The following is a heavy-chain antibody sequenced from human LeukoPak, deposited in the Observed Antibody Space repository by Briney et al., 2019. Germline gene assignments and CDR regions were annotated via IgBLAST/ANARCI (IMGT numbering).Heavy chain of an antibody. CDR3: ARDRAADRDGMDV. CDR2: INSDGSST. J-gene: IGHJ6*04. V-gene: IGHV3-74*01. CDR1: GFTFSSYW. Sequence: QPGGSLRLSCAASGFTFSSYWMHWVRQAPGKGLVWVSRINSDGSSTNYADSVKGRFTISRDNAKNTLYLQMNSLRAEDTAIYYCARDRAADRDGMDVWGKGTTVIVSS.